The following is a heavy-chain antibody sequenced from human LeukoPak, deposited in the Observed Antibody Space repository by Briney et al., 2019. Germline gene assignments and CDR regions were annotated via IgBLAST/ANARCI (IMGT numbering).Heavy chain of an antibody. CDR3: AREESSPRYYNWFDP. Sequence: SVKVSCKASGGTFSSYAISWVRQAPGQGLEWMGGIIPIFGTANYAQKFQGRVTIPADESTSTAYMELSSLRSEDTAVYYCAREESSPRYYNWFDPWGQGTLVTVSS. CDR2: IIPIFGTA. J-gene: IGHJ5*02. CDR1: GGTFSSYA. V-gene: IGHV1-69*01. D-gene: IGHD3-10*01.